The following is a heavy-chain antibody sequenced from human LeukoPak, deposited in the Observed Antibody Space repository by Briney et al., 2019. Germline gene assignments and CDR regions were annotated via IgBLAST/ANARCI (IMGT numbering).Heavy chain of an antibody. Sequence: GGSLRLSCAASGFTFRNYGMHWVRQAPGKGLEWVTIIRHDGSEKLYADSVKGRFTNSRDNSKNTLYLQMNSLGAEDTAVYYCSKDYRYCSGTSCYHPWYFDYWGQGTLVTVSS. V-gene: IGHV3-30*02. CDR1: GFTFRNYG. CDR2: IRHDGSEK. CDR3: SKDYRYCSGTSCYHPWYFDY. J-gene: IGHJ4*02. D-gene: IGHD2-2*01.